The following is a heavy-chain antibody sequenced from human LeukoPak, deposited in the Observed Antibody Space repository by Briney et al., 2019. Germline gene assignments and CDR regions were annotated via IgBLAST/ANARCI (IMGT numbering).Heavy chain of an antibody. CDR3: AKETNSAFDY. V-gene: IGHV3-23*01. CDR1: GFTFRSYA. J-gene: IGHJ4*02. CDR2: ISGNAGST. Sequence: GGSLRLSCAASGFTFRSYAMSWVRQAPGKGLEWVSGISGNAGSTYYADSVKGRFTISRDSSKSTLYLQMNSLRAKDTAVYYCAKETNSAFDYWGQGTLVTVSS. D-gene: IGHD1-1*01.